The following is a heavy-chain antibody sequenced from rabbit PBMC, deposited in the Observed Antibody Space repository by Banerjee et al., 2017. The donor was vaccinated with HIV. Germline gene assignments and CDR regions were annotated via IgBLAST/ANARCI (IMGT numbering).Heavy chain of an antibody. D-gene: IGHD7-1*01. CDR3: ARDLAAVTGWNFGL. Sequence: QEQLVESGGGLVQPEGSLTLTCKASGSDFSSNAMCWVRQAPGKGLEWIACINTSSGNTVYASWAKGRFTISRTSSTTVTLQMTSLTAADTATYFCARDLAAVTGWNFGLWGPGTLVTVS. V-gene: IGHV1S45*01. J-gene: IGHJ4*01. CDR1: GSDFSSNA. CDR2: INTSSGNT.